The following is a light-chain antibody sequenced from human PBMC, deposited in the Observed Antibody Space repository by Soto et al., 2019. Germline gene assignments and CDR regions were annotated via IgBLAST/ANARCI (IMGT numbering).Light chain of an antibody. CDR3: QQYNNWPRT. Sequence: ETVMTQSPVALSVSPGERATLSCRARQNVRKNLAWYQQKPGQAPRLLIYGASTRATGIPARFSGSGSGTEFTLTISSLQSEDFAVYYCQQYNNWPRTFGQGTKVDI. CDR2: GAS. J-gene: IGKJ1*01. V-gene: IGKV3-15*01. CDR1: QNVRKN.